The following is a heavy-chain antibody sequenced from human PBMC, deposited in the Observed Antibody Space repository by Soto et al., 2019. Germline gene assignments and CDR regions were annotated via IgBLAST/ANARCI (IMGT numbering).Heavy chain of an antibody. D-gene: IGHD2-8*01. J-gene: IGHJ4*02. CDR1: GVSISTYC. CDR3: ARDANSARYVLPL. Sequence: SETLSLTCTVSGVSISTYCWSWIRQPAGKGLEWIGRVYTSGSTNYNPSLKSRFTMSVDTSKNQFSLKLNSVTAADTAVYYCARDANSARYVLPLWGQGTLVTVSS. CDR2: VYTSGST. V-gene: IGHV4-4*07.